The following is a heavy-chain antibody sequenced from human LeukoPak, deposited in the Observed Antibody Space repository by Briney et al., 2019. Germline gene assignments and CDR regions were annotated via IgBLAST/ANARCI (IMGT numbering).Heavy chain of an antibody. CDR1: GFTFSNAW. V-gene: IGHV3-15*01. Sequence: GGSLRLSCAASGFTFSNAWMNWVRQAPGKGLEWVGLIKSKTDGGTTDYAAPVKGRFTISRDDSKNTLYVQMNSLKIEDTAVYYCTTDMTPGRNYYYYYMDVWGKGTTVTVSS. CDR2: IKSKTDGGTT. CDR3: TTDMTPGRNYYYYYMDV. J-gene: IGHJ6*03. D-gene: IGHD4-17*01.